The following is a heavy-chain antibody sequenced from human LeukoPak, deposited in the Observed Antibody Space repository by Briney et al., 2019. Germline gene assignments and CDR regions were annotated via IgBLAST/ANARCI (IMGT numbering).Heavy chain of an antibody. CDR1: GGSVSSNSAA. V-gene: IGHV6-1*01. CDR2: TYYRSKWYN. CDR3: ARAGYYGSGSFQQHYYYYGMDV. J-gene: IGHJ6*02. Sequence: SQTLSLTCAISGGSVSSNSAAWNWIRQSPSRGLEWLGRTYYRSKWYNDYAVSVKSRITINPDTSKNQFSLQLNSVTPEDTAVYYCARAGYYGSGSFQQHYYYYGMDVWGQGTTVTVSS. D-gene: IGHD3-10*01.